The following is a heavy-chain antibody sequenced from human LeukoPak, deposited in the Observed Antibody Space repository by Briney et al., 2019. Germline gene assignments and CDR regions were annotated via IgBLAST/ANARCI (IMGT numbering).Heavy chain of an antibody. CDR2: IHPHGSDK. CDR1: GFTFSDYW. CDR3: AGDFRGSLGGYYEDS. J-gene: IGHJ4*02. D-gene: IGHD3-3*01. V-gene: IGHV3-7*01. Sequence: GGSLRLSCAASGFTFSDYWLAWVRLAPGKGLEYVANIHPHGSDKYYMDFLKGRFTISRDNTKNSLYLQMNSLRPDDTAVYFCAGDFRGSLGGYYEDSWGQGTLVTVSS.